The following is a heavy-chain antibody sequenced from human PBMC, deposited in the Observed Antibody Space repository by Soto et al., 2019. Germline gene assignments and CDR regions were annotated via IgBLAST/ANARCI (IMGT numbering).Heavy chain of an antibody. CDR3: ASPTYSYGSSPGYYYYYGMDV. V-gene: IGHV1-69*13. CDR1: GGTFSCNA. CDR2: IIPIFGTA. Sequence: GASVKASCKESGGTFSCNAISWVRQAHRQGLEWMGGIIPIFGTANYAQKFQGRVTITADESTSTAYMELSSLRSEDTAVYYCASPTYSYGSSPGYYYYYGMDVWGQGTTVTVSS. J-gene: IGHJ6*02. D-gene: IGHD5-18*01.